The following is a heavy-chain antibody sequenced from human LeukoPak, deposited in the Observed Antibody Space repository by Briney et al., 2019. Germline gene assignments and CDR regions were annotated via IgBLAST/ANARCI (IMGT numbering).Heavy chain of an antibody. CDR2: MYLSGTT. D-gene: IGHD1-26*01. CDR3: AGLVGRSSSGLYYYYFDY. J-gene: IGHJ4*02. Sequence: SETLSRTCTVSGDSIYSLDLWSWVRQPPGKGLGGIGAMYLSGTTHSNPSVKSRVTISIDKSKNQFFLNFSSVTAADAAVDYYAGLVGRSSSGLYYYYFDYWGQGTLVTVSS. CDR1: GDSIYSLDL. V-gene: IGHV4-4*02.